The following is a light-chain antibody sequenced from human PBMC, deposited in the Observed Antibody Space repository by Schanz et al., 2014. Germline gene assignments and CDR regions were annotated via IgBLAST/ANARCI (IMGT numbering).Light chain of an antibody. V-gene: IGLV2-8*01. CDR1: SSDIGGYNY. J-gene: IGLJ2*01. Sequence: QSALTQPPSASGSPGQSVTISCTGTSSDIGGYNYVSWYQQHPGKAPKILIYEVSKRPSGVPDRFSGSKSGNTASLTVSGLQAEDEADYYCSSYTSSSTLGVFGGGTKLTVL. CDR2: EVS. CDR3: SSYTSSSTLGV.